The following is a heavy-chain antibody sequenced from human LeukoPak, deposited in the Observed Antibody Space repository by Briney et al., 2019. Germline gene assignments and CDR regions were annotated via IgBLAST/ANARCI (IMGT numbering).Heavy chain of an antibody. CDR1: GFTLSKHW. Sequence: GGSLTLSCAASGFTLSKHWMTWVRQAPGKGLECVAIIKQDGSEKYYVSSVKGRFTISRDNAKNSLYLQMNSLRIEGTAVYYCGREWAVDFWGQGTLVTVSS. CDR3: GREWAVDF. J-gene: IGHJ4*02. V-gene: IGHV3-7*01. CDR2: IKQDGSEK.